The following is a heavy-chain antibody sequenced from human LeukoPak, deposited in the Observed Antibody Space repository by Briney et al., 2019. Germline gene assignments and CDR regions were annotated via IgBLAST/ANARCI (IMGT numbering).Heavy chain of an antibody. J-gene: IGHJ5*02. V-gene: IGHV3-30-3*01. CDR1: GFTFSSYA. D-gene: IGHD3-16*01. CDR3: ARGLMITFGEVTRFDP. CDR2: ISYDGSNK. Sequence: QPGGSLRLSCAASGFTFSSYAMHWVRQAPGKGLEWVAVISYDGSNKYYADSVKGRFTISRDNSKNTLYLQMNSLRAEDTAVYYCARGLMITFGEVTRFDPWGQGTLVTVSS.